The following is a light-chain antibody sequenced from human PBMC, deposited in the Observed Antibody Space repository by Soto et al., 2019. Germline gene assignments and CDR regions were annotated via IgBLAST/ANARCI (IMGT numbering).Light chain of an antibody. V-gene: IGLV2-14*01. J-gene: IGLJ1*01. CDR1: SSDVGGYNY. CDR2: DVS. Sequence: QSALTQPASVSGSPGQSIALSCTGTSSDVGGYNYVSWYQQHPGKAPKLMIYDVSNRPSGVSTRFSGSKSGNTASLTISGLQAEDEADYYCASYTSSSTLPYVFGTGTQLTVL. CDR3: ASYTSSSTLPYV.